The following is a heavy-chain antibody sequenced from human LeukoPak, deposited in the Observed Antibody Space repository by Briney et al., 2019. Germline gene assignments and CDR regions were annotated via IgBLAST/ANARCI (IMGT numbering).Heavy chain of an antibody. J-gene: IGHJ4*02. D-gene: IGHD3-10*01. CDR2: IKQDGSEK. CDR1: GFTFSSYW. CDR3: ARDPPNYYGSGSYDY. V-gene: IGHV3-7*01. Sequence: GGSLRLSCAASGFTFSSYWMSWVRQAPGKGLEWVANIKQDGSEKYYVDSVKGRFTISRDNAKNSLYLQMNSLRAEDTAVYYCARDPPNYYGSGSYDYWGQGTLVTVSS.